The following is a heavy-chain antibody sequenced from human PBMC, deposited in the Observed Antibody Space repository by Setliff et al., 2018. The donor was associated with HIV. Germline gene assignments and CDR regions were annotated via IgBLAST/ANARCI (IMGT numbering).Heavy chain of an antibody. D-gene: IGHD1-26*01. CDR1: GFTFDDYA. CDR3: ARGLRVGATSLDAFDI. V-gene: IGHV3-20*04. Sequence: PGGSLRLSCAASGFTFDDYAMHWVRQAPGKGPEWVSGINWSGGSTGYADSVKGRFTISRDNAKNSLYLQMNSLRAEDTALYYCARGLRVGATSLDAFDIWGQGTMVTVSS. J-gene: IGHJ3*02. CDR2: INWSGGST.